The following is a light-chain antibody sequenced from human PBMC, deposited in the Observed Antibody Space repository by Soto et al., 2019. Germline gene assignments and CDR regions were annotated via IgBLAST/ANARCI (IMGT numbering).Light chain of an antibody. Sequence: IQLTQSPSSLSASVGDRVTITGRASQGIINYLAWYQQKPGKAPKLLIYGASTLQSGVPSRFGCSGSGKDLALTFSSLQPEDFETYYCPQSYNGQFTGGPGTKVDIK. CDR1: QGIINY. CDR3: PQSYNGQFT. V-gene: IGKV1-9*01. CDR2: GAS. J-gene: IGKJ3*01.